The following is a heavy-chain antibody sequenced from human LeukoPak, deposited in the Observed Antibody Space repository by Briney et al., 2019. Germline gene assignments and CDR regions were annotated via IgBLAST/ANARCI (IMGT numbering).Heavy chain of an antibody. Sequence: GGSLRLPCAASGFTFSSYSMNWVRQAPGEGLEWVSSISSSSSYIYYADSVKGRFTISRDNAKNSLYLQMNGLRAEDTAVYYCAGAAGQHWGQGTLVTVSS. J-gene: IGHJ4*02. V-gene: IGHV3-21*01. CDR1: GFTFSSYS. CDR2: ISSSSSYI. CDR3: AGAAGQH. D-gene: IGHD6-13*01.